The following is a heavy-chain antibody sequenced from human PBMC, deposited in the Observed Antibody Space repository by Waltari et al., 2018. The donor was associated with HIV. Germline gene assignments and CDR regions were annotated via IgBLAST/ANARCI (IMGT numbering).Heavy chain of an antibody. J-gene: IGHJ4*02. V-gene: IGHV1-46*01. D-gene: IGHD6-19*01. CDR2: IDPRGGIK. Sequence: QVQLVQSGAEVKKPGASVKVSCKASGYTFTSYYMHWVRQAPGQGLEWMGIIDPRGGIKSYAQKFQGRVTMTRDTSTSTVYMELSSLRSEDTAVYYCARDCGLGSSGWYGDLFDYWGQGTLVTVSS. CDR1: GYTFTSYY. CDR3: ARDCGLGSSGWYGDLFDY.